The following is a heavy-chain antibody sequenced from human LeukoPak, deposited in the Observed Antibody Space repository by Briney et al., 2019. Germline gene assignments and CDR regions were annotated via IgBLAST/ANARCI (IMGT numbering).Heavy chain of an antibody. CDR1: GDSIRTYY. V-gene: IGHV4-59*01. Sequence: PPETLSLTCTVSGDSIRTYYWSWIRQPPGKGLEWIGYMYYSGSTNYNPSLKSRVTISLDTPKNQFSLRLNSVTAADTAVYYCARGVAGYGPYDYWGQGTLVTVSS. CDR2: MYYSGST. D-gene: IGHD5-12*01. J-gene: IGHJ4*02. CDR3: ARGVAGYGPYDY.